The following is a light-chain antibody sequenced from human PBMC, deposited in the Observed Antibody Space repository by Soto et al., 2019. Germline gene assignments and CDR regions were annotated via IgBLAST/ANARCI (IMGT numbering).Light chain of an antibody. CDR3: QQYNNWPRT. J-gene: IGKJ1*01. Sequence: ETVLTQSPGTLSLSPGERATLSCRASQSVAISYLAWYQQKPGQAPRLLIYGASTRATGIPARFSGSGSGTEFTLTISSLQSEDFAVYYCQQYNNWPRTFGQGTKVDIK. V-gene: IGKV3D-15*01. CDR2: GAS. CDR1: QSVAISY.